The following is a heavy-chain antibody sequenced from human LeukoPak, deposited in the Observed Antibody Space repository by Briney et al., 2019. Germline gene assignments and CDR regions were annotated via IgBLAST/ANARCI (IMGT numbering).Heavy chain of an antibody. CDR2: IYPGDSDT. CDR1: GYSFTSYW. V-gene: IGHV5-51*01. D-gene: IGHD7-27*01. J-gene: IGHJ6*03. Sequence: PGESLKISCKGSGYSFTSYWIGWVRQMPGKGLEWMGIIYPGDSDTRYSPSFQGQVTISADKSISTAYLQWSSLKASDTAMYYCARHNWGFAVREVPYYYMDVWGKGTTVTVSS. CDR3: ARHNWGFAVREVPYYYMDV.